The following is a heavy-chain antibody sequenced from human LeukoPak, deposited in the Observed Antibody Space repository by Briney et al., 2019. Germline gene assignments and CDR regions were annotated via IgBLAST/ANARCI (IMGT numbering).Heavy chain of an antibody. Sequence: SETLSLTCSVSGYSISNGYYWGWIRQPPGKGLEGIGTMYHSGSTYYTPSLQSRVTISIDTSTNDVSLRLTSVTATDTAVYFCARAPRQSSWYDSWGQGTLVTVSS. CDR1: GYSISNGYY. J-gene: IGHJ5*01. V-gene: IGHV4-38-2*02. CDR3: ARAPRQSSWYDS. CDR2: MYHSGST. D-gene: IGHD6-13*01.